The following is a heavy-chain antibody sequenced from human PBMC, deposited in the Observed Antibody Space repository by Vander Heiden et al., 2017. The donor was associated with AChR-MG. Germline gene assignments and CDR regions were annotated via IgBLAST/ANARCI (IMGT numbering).Heavy chain of an antibody. J-gene: IGHJ3*01. V-gene: IGHV1-3*01. CDR2: IIAGNGNR. Sequence: QVQLVQSGAEVKKPGASVKVSCKASGDSFTSFSFYWVRQAPGQGLEWMGWIIAGNGNRKYSQKFQGRVTITRDTSASTIYMELSGLRSEDSAVYYCARNDGSGDYYRFWGQGTMVTVSS. D-gene: IGHD4-17*01. CDR1: GDSFTSFS. CDR3: ARNDGSGDYYRF.